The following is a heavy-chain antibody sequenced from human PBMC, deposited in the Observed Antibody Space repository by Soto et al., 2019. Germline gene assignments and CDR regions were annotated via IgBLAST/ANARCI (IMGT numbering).Heavy chain of an antibody. Sequence: QVQLVQSGAEVKKPGASVKVSCKASGYTFSSYGLTWVRQAPGQGLEWMGWITSYYGNTNYAQKRQGRVTMTTDTSTSTAYMELRSLRSDDTAVYYCARRVWENIDAFDVWVQGTTVTVSS. CDR2: ITSYYGNT. CDR3: ARRVWENIDAFDV. D-gene: IGHD3-16*01. V-gene: IGHV1-18*04. CDR1: GYTFSSYG. J-gene: IGHJ3*01.